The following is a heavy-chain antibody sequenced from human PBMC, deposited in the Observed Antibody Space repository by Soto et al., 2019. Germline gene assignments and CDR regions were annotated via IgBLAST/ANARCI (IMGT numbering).Heavy chain of an antibody. J-gene: IGHJ6*03. D-gene: IGHD3-3*01. Sequence: AASVKVSCKASGGTFSSYAISWVRQAPGQGLEWMGGIIPIFGTANYAQKFQGRVTITADESTSTAYMELSSLRSDDTAVYYCARTSHYNDFWSGSYYYYMDVWGKGTTVTVSS. V-gene: IGHV1-69*13. CDR1: GGTFSSYA. CDR2: IIPIFGTA. CDR3: ARTSHYNDFWSGSYYYYMDV.